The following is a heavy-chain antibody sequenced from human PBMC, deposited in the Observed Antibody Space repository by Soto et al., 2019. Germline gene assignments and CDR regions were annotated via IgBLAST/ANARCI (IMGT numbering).Heavy chain of an antibody. Sequence: PGGSLRLSCAASGFTFSGYSMNWVRQAPGKGLEWVSSISTSSSYIYYADSVKGRFTISRDNAKNSLSLQMNSLRAEDTAVYYCASSAAAGRFDYWGQGTLVTVSS. CDR1: GFTFSGYS. J-gene: IGHJ4*02. CDR2: ISTSSSYI. D-gene: IGHD6-13*01. V-gene: IGHV3-21*01. CDR3: ASSAAAGRFDY.